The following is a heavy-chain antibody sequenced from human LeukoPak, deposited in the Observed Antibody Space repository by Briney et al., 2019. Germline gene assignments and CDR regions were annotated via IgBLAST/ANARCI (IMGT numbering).Heavy chain of an antibody. CDR2: IYYTGRT. J-gene: IGHJ4*02. V-gene: IGHV4-39*07. CDR3: ARDWSGYSYGPFDY. CDR1: GGSISSSSYY. Sequence: SETLSLTCTVSGGSISSSSYYWGWIRQPPGKGLEWIGSIYYTGRTYYNPSLESRVTISVDTSKNQFSLKLSSVTAADTAVYYCARDWSGYSYGPFDYWGQGTLVTVSS. D-gene: IGHD5-18*01.